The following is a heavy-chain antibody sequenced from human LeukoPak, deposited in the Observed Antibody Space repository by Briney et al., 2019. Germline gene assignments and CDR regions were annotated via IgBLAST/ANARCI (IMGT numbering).Heavy chain of an antibody. CDR3: ARDLGSGSKGSYFDY. V-gene: IGHV3-21*01. CDR1: GFTFSSCS. Sequence: PGGSLRLSCAASGFTFSSCSMNWVRQARGKGLEWVSCISSSSSYIYYAGSVKGRFTISRDNAKNSLYLQMNSLRAEDTAVYYCARDLGSGSKGSYFDYWGQGTLVTVSS. CDR2: ISSSSSYI. D-gene: IGHD1-26*01. J-gene: IGHJ4*02.